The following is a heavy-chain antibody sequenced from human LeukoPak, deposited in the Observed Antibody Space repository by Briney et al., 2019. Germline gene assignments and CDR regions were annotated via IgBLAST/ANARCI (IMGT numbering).Heavy chain of an antibody. D-gene: IGHD3-16*02. Sequence: SETLSLTCAVYGGSFSGYYWSWIRQPPGKGLEWIGEINHSGSTNYNPSLKSRVTISVDTSKNQFSLKLSAVTAADTAVYYCARVLMITFGGVIETYYFDYWGQGTLVTVSS. CDR2: INHSGST. V-gene: IGHV4-34*01. CDR3: ARVLMITFGGVIETYYFDY. CDR1: GGSFSGYY. J-gene: IGHJ4*02.